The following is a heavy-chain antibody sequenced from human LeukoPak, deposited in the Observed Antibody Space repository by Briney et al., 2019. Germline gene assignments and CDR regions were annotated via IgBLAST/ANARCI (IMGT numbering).Heavy chain of an antibody. CDR2: ISGSGGST. Sequence: PGGSLRLSCAASGFTFSSYAMSWVRQAPGKGLEWVSAISGSGGSTYYADSVKGRFTISRDNSKNTLYLQMNSLRAEDTAVYYCAKEGQITMIVVMKLYYFDYWGQGTLVTVSS. CDR3: AKEGQITMIVVMKLYYFDY. V-gene: IGHV3-23*01. CDR1: GFTFSSYA. J-gene: IGHJ4*02. D-gene: IGHD3-22*01.